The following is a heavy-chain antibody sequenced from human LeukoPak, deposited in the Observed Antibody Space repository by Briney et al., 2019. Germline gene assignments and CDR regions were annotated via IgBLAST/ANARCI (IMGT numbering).Heavy chain of an antibody. CDR1: GFTFGNYA. CDR3: ARISGSGSYNGPFDY. CDR2: ISGSGGNT. D-gene: IGHD3-10*01. Sequence: PGGSLRLSCAASGFTFGNYAMSWVRQPPGKGLEWVSSISGSGGNTYFADSVKGRFTISRDNSKNTLYLQMNSLRAEDTAVYYCARISGSGSYNGPFDYWGQGTLVTVSS. J-gene: IGHJ4*02. V-gene: IGHV3-23*01.